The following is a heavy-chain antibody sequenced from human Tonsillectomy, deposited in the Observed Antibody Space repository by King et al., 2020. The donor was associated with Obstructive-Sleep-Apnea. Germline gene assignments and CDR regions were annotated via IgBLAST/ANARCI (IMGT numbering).Heavy chain of an antibody. CDR2: INHSGST. CDR3: ARGLGGSSGWYGGYFDY. V-gene: IGHV4-34*01. CDR1: GGSFSGYY. D-gene: IGHD6-19*01. J-gene: IGHJ4*02. Sequence: VQLQQWGAGLLKPSETLSLTCAVYGGSFSGYYWSWIRPPPGMGLEWIGEINHSGSTNYNPSLKSRDTISVDTSKNQVSLKLSSVTAADTAVYYCARGLGGSSGWYGGYFDYWGQGTLVTVSS.